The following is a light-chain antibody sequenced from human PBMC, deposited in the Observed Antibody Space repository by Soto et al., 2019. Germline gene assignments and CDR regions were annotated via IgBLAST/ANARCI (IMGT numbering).Light chain of an antibody. CDR2: GAS. J-gene: IGKJ3*01. CDR1: QSVSSN. CDR3: QQYNNWPGT. V-gene: IGKV3-15*01. Sequence: EIVMTQSPATLSVSPGERATVSCRASQSVSSNLAWYQQKPGQAPRLLIYGASTRATGIPARFSGSGSGTESTLTISSLQSEDFAVYYCQQYNNWPGTFGPGTKVDIK.